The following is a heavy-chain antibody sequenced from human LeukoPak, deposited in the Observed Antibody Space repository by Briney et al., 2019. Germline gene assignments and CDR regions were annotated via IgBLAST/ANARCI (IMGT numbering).Heavy chain of an antibody. D-gene: IGHD6-19*01. Sequence: TSETLSLTCAVSGDSISSDKWWSWVRQPPGKGLEYIGEIHHSVSTNYNPSLKSRLTISVDKSKNQFSLKLNSVTAADTAVYYCACHSGWSGPSEWGQGTLVTVSS. CDR3: ACHSGWSGPSE. CDR2: IHHSVST. J-gene: IGHJ4*02. CDR1: GDSISSDKW. V-gene: IGHV4-4*02.